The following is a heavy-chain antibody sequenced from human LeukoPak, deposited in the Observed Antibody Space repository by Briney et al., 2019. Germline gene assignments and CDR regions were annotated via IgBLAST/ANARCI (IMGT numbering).Heavy chain of an antibody. CDR1: GYSFTSYW. V-gene: IGHV5-51*01. CDR2: IYPGDSDT. D-gene: IGHD3-22*01. J-gene: IGHJ4*02. Sequence: KGGESLKISCKGSGYSFTSYWIGWVRQMPGKGLEWMGIIYPGDSDTRYSPSFQGQVTISADKSISTAYLQWSSLKASDTAMYYCARFSDITMIVVASWGSFDYWGQGTLVTVSS. CDR3: ARFSDITMIVVASWGSFDY.